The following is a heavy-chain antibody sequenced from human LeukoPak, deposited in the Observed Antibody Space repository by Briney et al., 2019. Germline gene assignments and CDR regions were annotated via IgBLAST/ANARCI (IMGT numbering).Heavy chain of an antibody. CDR1: GDSISSYS. D-gene: IGHD2-15*01. CDR3: ARRSYCSGGSCYLPYYYYMDV. J-gene: IGHJ6*03. Sequence: ASETLSLTCTVSGDSISSYSWSWIRQPPGKGLEWIGYICYSGSTYYNPSLKSRVTISVDTSKNQFSLKLSSVTAADTAVYYCARRSYCSGGSCYLPYYYYMDVWGKGTTVTVSS. CDR2: ICYSGST. V-gene: IGHV4-30-4*08.